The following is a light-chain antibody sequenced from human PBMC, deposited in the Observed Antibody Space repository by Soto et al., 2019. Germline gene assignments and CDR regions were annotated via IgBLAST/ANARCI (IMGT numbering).Light chain of an antibody. CDR3: QTWGTGIVL. CDR1: SGHSSYA. CDR2: LNNDGSH. Sequence: QLVLTQSPSASASLGASVKLTCTLSSGHSSYAIAWHQQQPEKGPRYLMKLNNDGSHSKGDGIPDRFSGSRSGAERYLTIASLQSEDEADYYCQTWGTGIVLFGGGTKVTVL. J-gene: IGLJ2*01. V-gene: IGLV4-69*01.